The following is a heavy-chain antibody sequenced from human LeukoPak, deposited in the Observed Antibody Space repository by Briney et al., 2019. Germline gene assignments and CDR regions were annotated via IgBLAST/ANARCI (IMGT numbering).Heavy chain of an antibody. CDR1: GYTFTEHY. CDR2: INPKRGDT. J-gene: IGHJ4*02. D-gene: IGHD2-2*01. Sequence: ASVKVPCKASGYTFTEHYLHWVRQAPGQGLEWMGRINPKRGDTDYAQKFQGRVTMTRDTSISTASMELSRLRSDDTAVYYCATVAGRSTWYALDHWGQGSLVTVSS. CDR3: ATVAGRSTWYALDH. V-gene: IGHV1-2*06.